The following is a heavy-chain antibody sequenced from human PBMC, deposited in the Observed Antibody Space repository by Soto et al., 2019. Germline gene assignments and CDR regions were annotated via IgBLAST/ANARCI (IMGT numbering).Heavy chain of an antibody. J-gene: IGHJ4*02. CDR1: GFTFRRYW. D-gene: IGHD5-18*01. CDR2: INRDGIIT. Sequence: GGSLRLSCAASGFTFRRYWMHWVRQAPGKGLVGVSRINRDGIITSYADSVKGRFTIARDNAKNTVFLQVNRLRVEDTAVYYCTRDEDTAMVTYSHWGQGTLVTVSS. CDR3: TRDEDTAMVTYSH. V-gene: IGHV3-74*01.